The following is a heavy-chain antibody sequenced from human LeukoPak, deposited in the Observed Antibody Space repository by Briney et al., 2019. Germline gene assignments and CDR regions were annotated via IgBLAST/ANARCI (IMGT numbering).Heavy chain of an antibody. CDR1: GFTFSSYG. Sequence: GGSLRLSCGASGFTFSSYGMHWVRQAPGKGLEWVAVMWYGGSNKYYADSVKGRFTISRDNSKNTLYLQMNSLRAEDTAMYYCAGEYEDYFDYWGQGTLVTVSS. CDR2: MWYGGSNK. D-gene: IGHD3-3*01. CDR3: AGEYEDYFDY. V-gene: IGHV3-33*08. J-gene: IGHJ4*02.